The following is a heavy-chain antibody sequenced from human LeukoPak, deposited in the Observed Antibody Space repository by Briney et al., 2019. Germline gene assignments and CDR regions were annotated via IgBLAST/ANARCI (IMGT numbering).Heavy chain of an antibody. CDR3: AKDQTRNYYGSGSYDY. J-gene: IGHJ4*02. V-gene: IGHV3-23*01. CDR1: GFTFSSYG. D-gene: IGHD3-10*01. Sequence: GGSLRLSCAASGFTFSSYGMSWARQAPGKGLEWVSAISGSGGSTYYADSVKGRFTISRDNSKNTLYLQMNSLRAEDTAVYYCAKDQTRNYYGSGSYDYWGQGTLVTVSS. CDR2: ISGSGGST.